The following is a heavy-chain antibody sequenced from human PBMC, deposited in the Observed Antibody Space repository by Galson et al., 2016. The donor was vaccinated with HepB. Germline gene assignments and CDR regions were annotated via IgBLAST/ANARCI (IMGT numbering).Heavy chain of an antibody. D-gene: IGHD5-18*01. V-gene: IGHV1-2*02. J-gene: IGHJ4*02. CDR2: INPSSGGT. CDR3: ARGYPKFDS. CDR1: GYIFTDYF. Sequence: SVKVSCKASGYIFTDYFMHWVRQAPGQGLDWMGWINPSSGGTKYPQKFQGRVTLTRDTSISTAYVEVRRLSSDDTAVDYCARGYPKFDSWGQGTLVTVSS.